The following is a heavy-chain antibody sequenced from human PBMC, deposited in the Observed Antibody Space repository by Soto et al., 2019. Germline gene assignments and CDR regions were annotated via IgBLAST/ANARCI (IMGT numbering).Heavy chain of an antibody. CDR3: AGSTSWRLDY. D-gene: IGHD2-2*01. Sequence: SETLSLTCTVSGASISSYYWSWIRQPPGKGLEWIGSIYYSGSTNYDPSLKSRVTLSLDKSKSQFSLNLMSVTAADTAVYYCAGSTSWRLDYWGQGALVTVSS. CDR1: GASISSYY. J-gene: IGHJ4*02. CDR2: IYYSGST. V-gene: IGHV4-59*03.